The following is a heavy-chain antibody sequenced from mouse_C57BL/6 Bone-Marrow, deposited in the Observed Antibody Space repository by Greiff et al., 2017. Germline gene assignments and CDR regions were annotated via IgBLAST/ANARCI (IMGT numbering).Heavy chain of an antibody. Sequence: EVNVVESGGGLVQPGESLKLSCESNEYKFPSHDMSWVRKTPEKRLELVAAINSDGGSTYYPDTMERRFTISRDNTKKTLYLQMSSLRSEDTALYYGALMMVTTGFAYWGQGTLVTVSA. D-gene: IGHD2-2*01. V-gene: IGHV5-2*01. CDR1: EYKFPSHD. CDR3: ALMMVTTGFAY. CDR2: INSDGGST. J-gene: IGHJ3*01.